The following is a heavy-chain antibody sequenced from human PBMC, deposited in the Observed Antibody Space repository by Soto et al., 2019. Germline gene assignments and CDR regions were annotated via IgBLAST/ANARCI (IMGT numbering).Heavy chain of an antibody. CDR1: GGSISSSSYY. D-gene: IGHD6-13*01. J-gene: IGHJ5*02. Sequence: QLQLQEAGPGLVKPSETLYLTCTVSGGSISSSSYYWGWIRPPPGQGLEWLGSIYYRWRTYYNPALKSRVTISVDTSKNQFSLKLSSVTAADTAVYYCARHVSRSSSWYRPNWFDPLGQGTLVTVSS. CDR3: ARHVSRSSSWYRPNWFDP. V-gene: IGHV4-39*01. CDR2: IYYRWRT.